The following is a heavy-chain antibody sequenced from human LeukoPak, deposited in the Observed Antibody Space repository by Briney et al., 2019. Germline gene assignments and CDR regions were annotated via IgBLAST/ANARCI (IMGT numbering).Heavy chain of an antibody. CDR1: GGSVSSHY. CDR3: ARSLAAATYYFDY. J-gene: IGHJ4*02. D-gene: IGHD6-6*01. CDR2: IYYSGST. V-gene: IGHV4-59*02. Sequence: SETLSLTCTVSGGSVSSHYWSWIRQPPGKGLAWIGYIYYSGSTNYNPSLKSRVTMSVDTSKNQFSLKLSSVTAADTAMYYCARSLAAATYYFDYWGQGALVTVSS.